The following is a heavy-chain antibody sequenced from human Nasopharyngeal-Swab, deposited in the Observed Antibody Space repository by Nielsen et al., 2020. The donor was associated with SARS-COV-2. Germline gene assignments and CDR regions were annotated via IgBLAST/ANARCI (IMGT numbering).Heavy chain of an antibody. J-gene: IGHJ4*02. V-gene: IGHV3-7*01. CDR2: IKQDGSEK. Sequence: GESLKISCAASGFTVSSNYMSWVRQAPGKGLEWVANIKQDGSEKYYVDSVKGRFTISRDDAKNSLYLQMNSLRAEDTAVYYCASGKGYYYGSGTFDYWGQGTLVTVSS. CDR3: ASGKGYYYGSGTFDY. CDR1: GFTVSSNY. D-gene: IGHD3-10*01.